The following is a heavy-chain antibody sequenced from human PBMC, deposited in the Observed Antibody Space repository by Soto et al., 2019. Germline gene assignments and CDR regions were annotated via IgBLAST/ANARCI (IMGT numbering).Heavy chain of an antibody. V-gene: IGHV4-34*01. CDR1: GGSFRGYY. D-gene: IGHD1-26*01. CDR2: INHRGST. CDR3: VRALGLVGAHKALDY. J-gene: IGHJ4*02. Sequence: QVQLQQWGAGVLKPAETLSLTCAVYGGSFRGYYWTWMRQPPGKGLVWIGEINHRGSTNYTPSLNIRITLSKNTSNTQFSLKLSSVTAADTAVYYCVRALGLVGAHKALDYWGQGTLVTVSS.